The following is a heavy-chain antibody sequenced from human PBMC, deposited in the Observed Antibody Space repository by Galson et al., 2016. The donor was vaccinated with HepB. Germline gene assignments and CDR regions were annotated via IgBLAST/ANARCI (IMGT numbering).Heavy chain of an antibody. CDR1: GGSIGNTYW. D-gene: IGHD2-21*02. CDR2: VFRTGST. Sequence: SETLSLTCAVSGGSIGNTYWWSWVRQPPGKPLEWIGEVFRTGSTNYNPSLTSRVTISVDTSKNEFSLKLTSLTAADTATYFCARGNTDFYRPRGGGWFDPWGQGILVTVSS. V-gene: IGHV4-4*02. J-gene: IGHJ5*02. CDR3: ARGNTDFYRPRGGGWFDP.